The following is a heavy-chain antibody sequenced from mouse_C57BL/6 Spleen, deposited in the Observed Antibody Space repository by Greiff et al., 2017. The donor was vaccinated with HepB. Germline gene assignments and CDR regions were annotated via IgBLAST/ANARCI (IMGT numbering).Heavy chain of an antibody. CDR1: GYTFTDYY. Sequence: VQLQQSGPVLVKPGASVKMSCKASGYTFTDYYMNWVKQSHGKSLEWIGVINPYNGGTSYNQKFKGKATLTVDKSSSTAYMELNSLTSEDSAVYYCARDYYGSSCGYWGQGTTLTVSS. CDR2: INPYNGGT. CDR3: ARDYYGSSCGY. V-gene: IGHV1-19*01. D-gene: IGHD1-1*01. J-gene: IGHJ2*01.